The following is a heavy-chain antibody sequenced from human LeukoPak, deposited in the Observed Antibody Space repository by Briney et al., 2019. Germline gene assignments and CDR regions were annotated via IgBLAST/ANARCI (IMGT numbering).Heavy chain of an antibody. CDR3: ASWSSSWYDAFDI. J-gene: IGHJ3*02. V-gene: IGHV4-4*09. CDR2: IYTSGST. Sequence: SETLSLTCTVSGGSISSYYWSWIRQPPGKGLEWFGYIYTSGSTNYNPSLKSRVTISVDTSKNQFSLKLSSVTAADTAVYYCASWSSSWYDAFDIWGQGTMVTVSS. CDR1: GGSISSYY. D-gene: IGHD6-13*01.